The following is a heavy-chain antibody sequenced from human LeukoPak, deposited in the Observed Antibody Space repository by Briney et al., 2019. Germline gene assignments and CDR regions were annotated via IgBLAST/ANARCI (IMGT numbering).Heavy chain of an antibody. CDR2: INPNSGGT. CDR3: ARPRAFSYGQMYYFDY. Sequence: ASVKVSCKASGHTFTGYYMHWVRQAPGQGLEWMGWINPNSGGTNYAQKFQGRVTMTRDTSISTAYMEVSRLRSDDTAVYYCARPRAFSYGQMYYFDYWGQGALVTVSS. J-gene: IGHJ4*02. D-gene: IGHD5-18*01. CDR1: GHTFTGYY. V-gene: IGHV1-2*02.